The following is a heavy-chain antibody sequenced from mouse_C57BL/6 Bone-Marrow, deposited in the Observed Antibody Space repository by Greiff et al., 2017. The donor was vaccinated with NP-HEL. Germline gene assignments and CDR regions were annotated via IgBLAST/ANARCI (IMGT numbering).Heavy chain of an antibody. CDR1: GFTFSSYA. Sequence: EVKVEESGEGLVKPGGSLKLSCAASGFTFSSYAMSWVRQTPEKRLEWVAYISSGGDYIYYADTVKGRFTISRDNARNTLYLQMSSLKSEDTAMYYCTRGYYGNYAFYYYAMDYWGQGTSVTVSS. J-gene: IGHJ4*01. CDR3: TRGYYGNYAFYYYAMDY. V-gene: IGHV5-9-1*02. CDR2: ISSGGDYI. D-gene: IGHD2-1*01.